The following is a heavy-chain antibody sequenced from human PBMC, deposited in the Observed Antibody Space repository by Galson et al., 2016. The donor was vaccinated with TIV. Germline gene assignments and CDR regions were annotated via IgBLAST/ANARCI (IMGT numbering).Heavy chain of an antibody. J-gene: IGHJ6*02. CDR2: IYSAGDT. D-gene: IGHD3-22*01. V-gene: IGHV3-66*02. CDR3: ARDRYFDASGYYYYYYGMDV. CDR1: GITVTSNY. Sequence: SLRLSCAASGITVTSNYMSWVRQAPGGGLEWVSTIYSAGDTYYADSVKGRFTISRDNSKNTLYLQMNRLTAEDTGVYYCARDRYFDASGYYYYYYGMDVWGQGTTVTVSS.